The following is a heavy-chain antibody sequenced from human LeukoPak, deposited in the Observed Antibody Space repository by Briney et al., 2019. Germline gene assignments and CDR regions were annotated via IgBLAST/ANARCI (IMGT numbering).Heavy chain of an antibody. D-gene: IGHD3-22*01. V-gene: IGHV4-31*03. CDR3: ARDPFLLGFFDY. J-gene: IGHJ4*02. CDR1: GGSISSGGYY. CDR2: IYYSGST. Sequence: SQTLSLTCTVSGGSISSGGYYWSWIRQHPGKGLEWIGYIYYSGSTYYNPSLKSRVTISVDTSENQFSLKLSSVTAADTAVYYCARDPFLLGFFDYWGQGTLVTVSS.